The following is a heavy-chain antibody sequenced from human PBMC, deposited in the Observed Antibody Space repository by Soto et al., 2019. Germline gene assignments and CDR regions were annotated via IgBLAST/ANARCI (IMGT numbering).Heavy chain of an antibody. D-gene: IGHD3-3*01. J-gene: IGHJ5*02. CDR1: GYTFTSYG. Sequence: ASVKVSCKASGYTFTSYGISWVRQAPGQGLEWMGWISAYNGNTNYAQKLQGRVTMTTDTSTSTAYMELRSLRSDDTAVYYCARDQDFWSGMGWFDPWGQGTLVTVSS. CDR2: ISAYNGNT. V-gene: IGHV1-18*01. CDR3: ARDQDFWSGMGWFDP.